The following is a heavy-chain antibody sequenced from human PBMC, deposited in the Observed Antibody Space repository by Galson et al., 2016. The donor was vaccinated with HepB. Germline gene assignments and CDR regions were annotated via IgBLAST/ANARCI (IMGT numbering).Heavy chain of an antibody. CDR2: ISSRGGTI. J-gene: IGHJ6*04. CDR1: GFTFSDHY. V-gene: IGHV3-11*04. CDR3: ARGKSLLTMPWNYGLDV. Sequence: SLRLSCAASGFTFSDHYMTWIRQAPGKGLEWVSYISSRGGTIYYADSVKGRFTIPRDNAKTSLYLQMNSLRAGDTAVYYCARGKSLLTMPWNYGLDVWGKGTAVTVSS. D-gene: IGHD1-1*01.